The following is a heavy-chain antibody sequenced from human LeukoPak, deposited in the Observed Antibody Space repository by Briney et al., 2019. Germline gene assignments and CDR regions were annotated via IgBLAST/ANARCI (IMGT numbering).Heavy chain of an antibody. CDR3: ARDRGYSYGYNFYYYYYYMDV. CDR1: GGSISSSNW. Sequence: PSGTLSLTCAVSGGSISSSNWWSWVRQPPGKGLEWIGEIYHSGSTNYNPSLKSRVTISVDKSKNQFSLKLSSVTAADTAVYYCARDRGYSYGYNFYYYYYYMDVWGKGTTVTVSS. J-gene: IGHJ6*03. V-gene: IGHV4-4*02. D-gene: IGHD5-18*01. CDR2: IYHSGST.